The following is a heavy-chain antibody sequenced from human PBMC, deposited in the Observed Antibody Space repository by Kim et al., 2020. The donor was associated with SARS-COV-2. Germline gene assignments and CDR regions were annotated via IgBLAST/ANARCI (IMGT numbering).Heavy chain of an antibody. CDR3: AKAAYTYGYQFDY. Sequence: YADSGKGRFTISRDNSRNTLYLQMNSLRAEDTAVYYCAKAAYTYGYQFDYWGQGTLVTVSS. V-gene: IGHV3-23*01. D-gene: IGHD5-18*01. J-gene: IGHJ4*02.